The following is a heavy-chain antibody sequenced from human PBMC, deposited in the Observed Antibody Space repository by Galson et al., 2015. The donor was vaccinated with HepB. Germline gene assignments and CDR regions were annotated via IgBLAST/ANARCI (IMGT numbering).Heavy chain of an antibody. V-gene: IGHV3-33*01. CDR3: ARDGGAAAGTGGIDY. CDR2: IWYDGSNK. J-gene: IGHJ4*02. Sequence: LRLSCAASGFTFSSYGMHWVRQAPGKGLEWVAVIWYDGSNKYYADSVKGRFTISRDNSKNTLYLQMNSLRAEDTAVYYCARDGGAAAGTGGIDYWGQGTLVTVSS. D-gene: IGHD6-13*01. CDR1: GFTFSSYG.